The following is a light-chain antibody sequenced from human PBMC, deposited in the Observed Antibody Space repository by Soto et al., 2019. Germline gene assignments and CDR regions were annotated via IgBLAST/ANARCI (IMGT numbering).Light chain of an antibody. CDR3: QQYAGSPWT. Sequence: EIVLTQSPGTLSLSPGERATLSCRASQSVSSSYLVWYQQKPGQAPRLLIYDTSSRATGIPDRFSGSGSGTDFPLTISRLEPEDVAVYYCQQYAGSPWTFGQGTKVEIK. V-gene: IGKV3-20*01. J-gene: IGKJ1*01. CDR2: DTS. CDR1: QSVSSSY.